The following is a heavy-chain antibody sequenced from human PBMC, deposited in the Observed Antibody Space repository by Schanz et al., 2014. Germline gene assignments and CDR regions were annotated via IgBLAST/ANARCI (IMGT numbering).Heavy chain of an antibody. J-gene: IGHJ6*03. Sequence: EVQLVESGGGLIQPGGSLRLSCAASGFTFSSYNMNWVRQAPGKGLEWVSRMIGSGSSVFYADSVKGRFTISRDNLKNTVYLQMNSLRAGDTAVYYCARDHQWLARYYMDVWGKGTTXTVSS. V-gene: IGHV3-23*04. D-gene: IGHD6-19*01. CDR1: GFTFSSYN. CDR2: MIGSGSSV. CDR3: ARDHQWLARYYMDV.